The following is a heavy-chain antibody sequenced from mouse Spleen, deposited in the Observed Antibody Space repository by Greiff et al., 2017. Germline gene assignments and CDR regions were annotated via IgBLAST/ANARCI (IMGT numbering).Heavy chain of an antibody. Sequence: EVKLQESGAELVKPGASVKLSCTASGFNIKDYYMPWVKQRTEQGLEWIGRIDPEDGETKYAPKFQGKATITADTSSNTAYLQLSSLTSEDTAVYYCARDYGGYFDVWGAGTTVTVSS. CDR1: GFNIKDYY. J-gene: IGHJ1*01. D-gene: IGHD1-1*01. V-gene: IGHV14-2*01. CDR3: ARDYGGYFDV. CDR2: IDPEDGET.